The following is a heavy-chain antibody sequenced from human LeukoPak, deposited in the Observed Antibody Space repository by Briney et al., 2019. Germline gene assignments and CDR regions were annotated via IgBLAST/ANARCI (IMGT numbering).Heavy chain of an antibody. CDR2: ISYSGST. Sequence: PSETLSLTCTASGASISSDYWSRIRQPPGKGLELIGFISYSGSTTYNPSLKSRVTISVDTSRSQFSLKLTSVTAADTAVYYCARLGSNNGWYWHFDVWGRGTLVTVSS. J-gene: IGHJ2*01. CDR1: GASISSDY. V-gene: IGHV4-59*08. D-gene: IGHD2-8*01. CDR3: ARLGSNNGWYWHFDV.